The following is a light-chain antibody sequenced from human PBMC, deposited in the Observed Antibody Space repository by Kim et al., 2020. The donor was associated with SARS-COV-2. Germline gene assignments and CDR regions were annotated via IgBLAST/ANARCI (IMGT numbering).Light chain of an antibody. CDR2: KAT. J-gene: IGKJ4*01. Sequence: DIQMTQSPSTLSASVGDRVTITCRASQSINSWLAWYQQRPGKAPKLLIYKATSLESGVPSRFRGSGSGTEFTLTISSPHPDDFATYYCQQYNDYPLTFGGGTKVDIK. V-gene: IGKV1-5*03. CDR1: QSINSW. CDR3: QQYNDYPLT.